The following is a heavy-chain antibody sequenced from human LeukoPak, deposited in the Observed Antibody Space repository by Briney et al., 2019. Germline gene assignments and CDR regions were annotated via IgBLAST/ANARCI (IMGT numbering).Heavy chain of an antibody. CDR1: GGSISSYY. Sequence: SETLSLTCTVSGGSISSYYWGWIRQPPGKGLEWIGYIYYSGSTNYNPSLKSRVTISVDTSKNQFSLKLSSVTAADTAVYYCARRTYFYDSSGYYFDYWGQGTLVTVSS. D-gene: IGHD3-22*01. V-gene: IGHV4-59*01. J-gene: IGHJ4*02. CDR2: IYYSGST. CDR3: ARRTYFYDSSGYYFDY.